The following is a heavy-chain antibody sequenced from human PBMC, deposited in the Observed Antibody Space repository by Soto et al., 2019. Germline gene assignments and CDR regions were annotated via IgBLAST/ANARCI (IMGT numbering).Heavy chain of an antibody. D-gene: IGHD3-10*01. CDR2: IIPIFGTA. CDR1: GYTFTSYA. CDR3: ARESITMVRGVSRSYWYFDL. V-gene: IGHV1-69*13. J-gene: IGHJ2*01. Sequence: QVQLVQSGAEVKKPGASVKVSCKASGYTFTSYAMHWVRQAPGQRLEWMGWIIPIFGTANYAQKFQGRVTITADKSTSTAYMELSSLRSEDTAVYYCARESITMVRGVSRSYWYFDLWGRGTLVTVSS.